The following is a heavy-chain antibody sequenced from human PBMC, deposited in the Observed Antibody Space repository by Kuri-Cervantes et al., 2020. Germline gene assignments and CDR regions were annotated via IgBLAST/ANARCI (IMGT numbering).Heavy chain of an antibody. J-gene: IGHJ4*02. D-gene: IGHD2-2*01. CDR2: ISYDGSNK. CDR1: GFTFSSYW. CDR3: AKGWRAPAATPFEY. V-gene: IGHV3-30-3*01. Sequence: GGSLRLSCAASGFTFSSYWMSWVRQAPGKGLEWVAVISYDGSNKYYADSVKGQFTISRDNSKNTLYLQMNSLRAEDTAVYYCAKGWRAPAATPFEYWGQGTLVTVSS.